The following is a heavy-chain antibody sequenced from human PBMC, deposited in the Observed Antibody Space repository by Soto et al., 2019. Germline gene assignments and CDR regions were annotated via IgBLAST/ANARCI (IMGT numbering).Heavy chain of an antibody. CDR1: GGSISSGGYY. CDR2: IYYSGST. CDR3: ARDRRDCSITSCYNWFDP. V-gene: IGHV4-31*03. J-gene: IGHJ5*02. Sequence: TLSLTCTASGGSISSGGYYWSWIRQHPGKGLEWIGYIYYSGSTYYNPSLKSRVTISVDTSKNQFSLKLSSVTAADTAVYYCARDRRDCSITSCYNWFDPWGQGTLVTVSS. D-gene: IGHD2-2*01.